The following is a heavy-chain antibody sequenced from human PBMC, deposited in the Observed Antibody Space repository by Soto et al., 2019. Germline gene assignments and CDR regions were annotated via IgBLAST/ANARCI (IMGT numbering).Heavy chain of an antibody. J-gene: IGHJ4*02. Sequence: SETLSLTCTVSGGSISSYYWSWIRQPPGKGLEWIGYIYYSGSTYYNPSLKSRVTISVDTSKNQFSLKLSSVTAADTAVYYCARGVTMVRGVIHTPYFDYWGQGTLVTVSS. CDR1: GGSISSYY. CDR2: IYYSGST. D-gene: IGHD3-10*01. V-gene: IGHV4-59*12. CDR3: ARGVTMVRGVIHTPYFDY.